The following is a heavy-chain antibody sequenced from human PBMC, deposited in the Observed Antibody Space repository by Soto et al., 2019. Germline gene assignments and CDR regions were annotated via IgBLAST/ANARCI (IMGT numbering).Heavy chain of an antibody. J-gene: IGHJ6*02. V-gene: IGHV1-69*13. CDR1: GGTFSSYA. CDR3: ARQAAAGTSGYYYYGMDV. CDR2: IIPIFGTA. Sequence: SVKVSCKASGGTFSSYAISWVRQAPGQGLEWMGGIIPIFGTANYAQKFQGRVTITADESTSTAYMELSSLRSEDTAVYYCARQAAAGTSGYYYYGMDVWGQGTTVTVSS. D-gene: IGHD6-13*01.